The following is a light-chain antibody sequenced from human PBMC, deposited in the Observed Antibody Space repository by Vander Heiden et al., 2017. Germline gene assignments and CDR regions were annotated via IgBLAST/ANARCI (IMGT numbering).Light chain of an antibody. CDR1: SSNIGAGYD. J-gene: IGLJ2*01. CDR2: GNS. V-gene: IGLV1-40*01. CDR3: QSYDSSLSGRGV. Sequence: QSVLTQPPSVSASPAQRVTISCTGSSSNIGAGYDVHWYQQLPGTAPKLLIYGNSNQPSGVPDRFSGSKSGTSASLAITGLQAEDEADYYCQSYDSSLSGRGVFGGGTKLTVL.